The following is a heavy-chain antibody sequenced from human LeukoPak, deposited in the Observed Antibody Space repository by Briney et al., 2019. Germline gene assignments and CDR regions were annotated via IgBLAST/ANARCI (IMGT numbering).Heavy chain of an antibody. Sequence: PGGSLRLSCAASGFSFSSYAVSWVRQAPGWGLEWVSGISDGGSRTYYADSVKGRFTISRDDSKNTLYLQMNSLRAEDTAVYYCAKVQLGIGVDYWGQGTLVTVSS. J-gene: IGHJ4*02. V-gene: IGHV3-23*01. CDR2: ISDGGSRT. CDR1: GFSFSSYA. CDR3: AKVQLGIGVDY. D-gene: IGHD7-27*01.